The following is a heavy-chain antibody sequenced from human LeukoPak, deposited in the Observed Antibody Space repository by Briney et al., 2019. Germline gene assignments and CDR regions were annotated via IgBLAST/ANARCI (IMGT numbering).Heavy chain of an antibody. CDR1: GFTFRSYG. V-gene: IGHV3-33*06. CDR2: IWYDGKNE. J-gene: IGHJ4*02. D-gene: IGHD5-18*01. Sequence: GGSLRLSCAASGFTFRSYGMHWVCQAPGKGLEWVADIWYDGKNEHFADSVKGRLTISRDNSKNTLYLQMNSLRAEDTAVYYCAKDRAYSFDYWGQGTLVTVSS. CDR3: AKDRAYSFDY.